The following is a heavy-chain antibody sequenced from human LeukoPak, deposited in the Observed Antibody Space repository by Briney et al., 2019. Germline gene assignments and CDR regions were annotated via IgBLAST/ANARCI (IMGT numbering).Heavy chain of an antibody. V-gene: IGHV1-2*02. CDR2: INPNSGGT. Sequence: ASVKVSCKASGYTFTGYYMHWVRQAPGQGLEWMGWINPNSGGTNYAQKFQGRVTMTRDTSISTAYMELSRLKSDDTAVYYCARESTYYDSTDYYQGDAFDIWGQGTMVTVSS. J-gene: IGHJ3*02. D-gene: IGHD3-22*01. CDR1: GYTFTGYY. CDR3: ARESTYYDSTDYYQGDAFDI.